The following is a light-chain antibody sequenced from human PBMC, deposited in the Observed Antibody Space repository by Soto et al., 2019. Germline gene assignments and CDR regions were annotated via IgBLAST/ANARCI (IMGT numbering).Light chain of an antibody. Sequence: SYELTQPPSVSVAPGQTARITCGGNNIGSKSVHWYQQKAGQAPVLVVHDDSVRPSGIPERISGSNSGSTATLIISRVEAGDEADYHCQVWDTSSDSVIFGGGTKLTVL. CDR2: DDS. J-gene: IGLJ2*01. V-gene: IGLV3-21*02. CDR3: QVWDTSSDSVI. CDR1: NIGSKS.